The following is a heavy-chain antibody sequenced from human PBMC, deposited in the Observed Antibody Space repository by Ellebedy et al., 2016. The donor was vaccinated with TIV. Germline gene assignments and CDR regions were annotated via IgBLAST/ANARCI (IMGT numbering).Heavy chain of an antibody. D-gene: IGHD5-18*01. V-gene: IGHV3-48*01. J-gene: IGHJ4*02. Sequence: PGGSLRLSCAASGFTFGSYGMNWVRQAPGKGLEWLSYISGSGSTTHYAESVKARFIVSRDRSKNTLYLQMSSLRSEDTAIYYCARDKYGYGNYDYWGQGTLVTVSS. CDR3: ARDKYGYGNYDY. CDR2: ISGSGSTT. CDR1: GFTFGSYG.